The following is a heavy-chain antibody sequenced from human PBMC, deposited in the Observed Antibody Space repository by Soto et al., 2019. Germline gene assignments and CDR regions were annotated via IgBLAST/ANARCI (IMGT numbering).Heavy chain of an antibody. CDR1: GFTFSGSA. V-gene: IGHV3-73*01. CDR3: SRQASDFWSGKPQYYMDV. CDR2: IISKPNNYAT. Sequence: EVQLVESGGGLVQPGGSLKLSCAASGFTFSGSAMHWVRQASGKGLEWVGRIISKPNNYATAYGASVKGRFTISRDDSKNTAYLPMNSLNTEDTAVYYCSRQASDFWSGKPQYYMDVWGKGTTVTVSS. D-gene: IGHD3-3*01. J-gene: IGHJ6*03.